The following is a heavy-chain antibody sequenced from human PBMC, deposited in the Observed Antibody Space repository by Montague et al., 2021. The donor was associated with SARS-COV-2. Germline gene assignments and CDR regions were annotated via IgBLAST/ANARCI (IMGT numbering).Heavy chain of an antibody. J-gene: IGHJ4*02. CDR2: IYYSGST. Sequence: SETLSLTCTVSGGSISSSSYYWGWIRQPPGKGLEWIGSIYYSGSTYYNPSLKSRVTISVDTSKNQFSLKLSSVTAAVTAVYYCARMTLLRYFDWLSHGGYFDYWGQGTLVTVSS. V-gene: IGHV4-39*01. CDR3: ARMTLLRYFDWLSHGGYFDY. CDR1: GGSISSSSYY. D-gene: IGHD3-9*01.